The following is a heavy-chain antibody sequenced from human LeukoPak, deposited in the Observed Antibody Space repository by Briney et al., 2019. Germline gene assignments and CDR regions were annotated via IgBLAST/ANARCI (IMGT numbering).Heavy chain of an antibody. D-gene: IGHD1-26*01. Sequence: PSDTLSLTCTVSGGSISSSSYYWGWIRQPPGKGLEWIGSIYYSGSTYYNPSLKSRVTISVDTSKNQFSLKLSSVTAADTAVYYCARAQWEPSSRGGIDAFDIWGQGTMVTVSS. CDR3: ARAQWEPSSRGGIDAFDI. V-gene: IGHV4-39*07. CDR2: IYYSGST. CDR1: GGSISSSSYY. J-gene: IGHJ3*02.